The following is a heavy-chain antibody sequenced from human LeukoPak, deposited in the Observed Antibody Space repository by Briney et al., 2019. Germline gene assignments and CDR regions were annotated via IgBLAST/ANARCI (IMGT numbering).Heavy chain of an antibody. D-gene: IGHD3-10*01. V-gene: IGHV3-21*05. Sequence: GGSLRLSCVASGFTFRSYAMNWVRQAPGKGLEWVSYMSSDSSFINYADSVKGRFTISRDNAKNSLFLQMDSPRADDTAVYYCARDATMVPLYYYYYMDVWGKGTTVTVSS. CDR2: MSSDSSFI. J-gene: IGHJ6*03. CDR1: GFTFRSYA. CDR3: ARDATMVPLYYYYYMDV.